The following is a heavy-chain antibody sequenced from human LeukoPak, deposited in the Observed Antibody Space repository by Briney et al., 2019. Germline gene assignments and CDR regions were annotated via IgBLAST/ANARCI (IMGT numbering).Heavy chain of an antibody. Sequence: PGGSLRLSCAASGFTFSSYSMNWVRQAPGKGLEWVSYISSSSSTIYYADSVKGRFTISRDNAKNSLYLQMNSLRDEDTAVYYCARDQQQLAPYYYYGTDVWGQGTTVTVSS. D-gene: IGHD6-13*01. CDR2: ISSSSSTI. J-gene: IGHJ6*02. CDR1: GFTFSSYS. V-gene: IGHV3-48*02. CDR3: ARDQQQLAPYYYYGTDV.